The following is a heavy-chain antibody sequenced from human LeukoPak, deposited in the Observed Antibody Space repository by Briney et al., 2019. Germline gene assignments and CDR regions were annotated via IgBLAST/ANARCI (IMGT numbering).Heavy chain of an antibody. CDR1: GGSISSSSYY. V-gene: IGHV4-39*07. J-gene: IGHJ5*02. CDR2: IYYSGST. D-gene: IGHD3-22*01. Sequence: SETLSLTCTVSGGSISSSSYYWGWIRQPPGKGLEWIGSIYYSGSTYYNPSLKSRVTISVDTSKNQFSLKLSSVTAADTAVYYCARDTYYYDSSGYYPTLGHNWFDPWGQGTLVTVSS. CDR3: ARDTYYYDSSGYYPTLGHNWFDP.